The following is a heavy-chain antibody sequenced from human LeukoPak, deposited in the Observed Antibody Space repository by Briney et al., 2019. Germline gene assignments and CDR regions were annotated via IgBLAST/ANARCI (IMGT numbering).Heavy chain of an antibody. V-gene: IGHV4-39*01. J-gene: IGHJ6*03. D-gene: IGHD2-15*01. CDR1: GVSISSGSYY. Sequence: SETLSLTCTVSGVSISSGSYYWGWIRQPPGQGLEWIGSIYYSGSTSYHPSFKSRVTKSVDTSKNQFSLKLSSVSAADTAVYYCARPGRDCRGGSCYYDHFYYMDVWGRGTTITVSS. CDR3: ARPGRDCRGGSCYYDHFYYMDV. CDR2: IYYSGST.